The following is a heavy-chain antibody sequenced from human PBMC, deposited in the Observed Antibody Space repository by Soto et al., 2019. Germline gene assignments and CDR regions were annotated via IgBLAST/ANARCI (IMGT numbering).Heavy chain of an antibody. J-gene: IGHJ6*02. CDR2: RSTTLSYI. V-gene: IGHV3-11*06. Sequence: GRSLRLSCAASGFTFSDYYMRWVRQAPGKGLAWVSYRSTTLSYIKYADSVKGRVTISRDNARNSLYLQMNSLRAEDTAVYYCARDSGTTYFYRGFDVWGQGTTVTVSS. CDR3: ARDSGTTYFYRGFDV. CDR1: GFTFSDYY. D-gene: IGHD1-7*01.